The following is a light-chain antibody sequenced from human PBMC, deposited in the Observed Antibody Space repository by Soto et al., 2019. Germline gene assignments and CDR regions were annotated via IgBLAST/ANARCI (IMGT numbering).Light chain of an antibody. J-gene: IGLJ1*01. CDR2: DVS. CDR3: SSYTSSSTLCV. Sequence: QSVLTQPASVSGSPGQSITISFTGNSSDVGGYNYVSWYQQHPGKAPKLMIYDVSNRPSGVSNRFSGSKSGNTASLTISGLQAEDEADYYCSSYTSSSTLCVFGTGTKVTVL. CDR1: SSDVGGYNY. V-gene: IGLV2-14*01.